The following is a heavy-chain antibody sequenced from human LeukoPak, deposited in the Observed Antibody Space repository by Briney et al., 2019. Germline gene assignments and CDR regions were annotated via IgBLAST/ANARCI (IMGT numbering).Heavy chain of an antibody. D-gene: IGHD3-10*01. Sequence: SETLSLTCAVYGGSFSGYYWSWIRQPPGKGLEWIGEINHSGSTNYNPSLKSRVTISVDPSKNQFSLKLSSVTAADTAVYYCARSGRGITMVRGVRFPFDYWGQGTLVTVSS. J-gene: IGHJ4*02. CDR3: ARSGRGITMVRGVRFPFDY. CDR1: GGSFSGYY. CDR2: INHSGST. V-gene: IGHV4-34*01.